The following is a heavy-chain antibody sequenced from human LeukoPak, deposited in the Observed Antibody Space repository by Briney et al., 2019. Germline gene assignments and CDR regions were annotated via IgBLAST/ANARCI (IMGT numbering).Heavy chain of an antibody. CDR1: GYTFTGYY. CDR3: ARAPYYDILTGYFPIDY. Sequence: ASVKVSCKASGYTFTGYYMHWVRQAPGQGLEWMGRINPNSGGTNYAQKFQGRVTMTRDTSTSTVYMELSSLRSEDTAVYYCARAPYYDILTGYFPIDYWGQGTLVTVSS. D-gene: IGHD3-9*01. V-gene: IGHV1-2*06. J-gene: IGHJ4*02. CDR2: INPNSGGT.